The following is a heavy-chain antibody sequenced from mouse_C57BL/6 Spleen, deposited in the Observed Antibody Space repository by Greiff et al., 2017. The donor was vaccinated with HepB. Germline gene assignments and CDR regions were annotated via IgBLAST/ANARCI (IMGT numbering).Heavy chain of an antibody. CDR1: GYTFTSYW. CDR2: IYPGNSDT. D-gene: IGHD2-3*01. CDR3: TRGGNYDPPYAMDY. Sequence: VQLQQSGTVLARPGASVKMSCKTSGYTFTSYWMHWVKQRPGQGLEWIGAIYPGNSDTSYNQKFKGKAKLTAVTSASTAYMELSSLTNEDSAVYYCTRGGNYDPPYAMDYWGQGTSVTVSS. V-gene: IGHV1-5*01. J-gene: IGHJ4*01.